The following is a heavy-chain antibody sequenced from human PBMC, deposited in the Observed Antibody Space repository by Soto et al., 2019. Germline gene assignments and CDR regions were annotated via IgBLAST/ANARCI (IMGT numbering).Heavy chain of an antibody. CDR3: ARVDPYSSSFGLDP. CDR2: IYYSGST. CDR1: GGSISSGDYY. Sequence: SSETLSLICTVSGGSISSGDYYWSWIRQPPGKGLEWIGYIYYSGSTYYNPSLKSRVTISVDTSKNQFSLKLSSVTAADTAVYYCARVDPYSSSFGLDPWGQGTLVTVSS. D-gene: IGHD6-13*01. J-gene: IGHJ5*02. V-gene: IGHV4-30-4*01.